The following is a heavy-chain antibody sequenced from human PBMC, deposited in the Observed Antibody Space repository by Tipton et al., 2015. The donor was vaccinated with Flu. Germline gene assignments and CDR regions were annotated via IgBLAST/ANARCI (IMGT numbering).Heavy chain of an antibody. Sequence: QSGAEVKQPGAAVRVSCKASGYNFIAHFLHWVRQAPGQGLEWLGRVNPVTGLTNYAPRCRARGTMTSDTAATTAYLERRALTSNAAGVDFCARRAGIDGSVFDYWGQGSHVIVSS. CDR1: GYNFIAHF. D-gene: IGHD1-26*01. J-gene: IGHJ4*02. CDR2: VNPVTGLT. V-gene: IGHV1-2*05. CDR3: ARRAGIDGSVFDY.